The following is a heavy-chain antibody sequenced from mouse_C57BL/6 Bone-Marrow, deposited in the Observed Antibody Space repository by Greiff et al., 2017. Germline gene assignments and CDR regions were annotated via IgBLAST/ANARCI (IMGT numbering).Heavy chain of an antibody. V-gene: IGHV5-17*01. CDR3: ARGDYNYGGAWFAY. D-gene: IGHD2-12*01. CDR2: ISSGSSTL. J-gene: IGHJ3*01. Sequence: EVMLVESGGGLVKPGGSLKLSCAASGFTFSDYGMPWVRQAPEKGLEWVAYISSGSSTLYSAVTVKGRFTISRDNAKNTLFLQLTSLRSEYTARYYCARGDYNYGGAWFAYWGQGTLVTVSA. CDR1: GFTFSDYG.